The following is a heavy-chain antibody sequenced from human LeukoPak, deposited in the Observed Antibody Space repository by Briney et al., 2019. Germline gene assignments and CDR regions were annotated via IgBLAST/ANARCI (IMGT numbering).Heavy chain of an antibody. CDR3: ARGAFYYYDSSGYYVFDY. J-gene: IGHJ4*02. CDR2: IYYSGST. Sequence: SETLSLTCTVSGGSISSYYWSWIRQPPGKGLEWIGYIYYSGSTNYNPSLKSRVTISVDTSKYQFSLKLSSVTAADTAVYYCARGAFYYYDSSGYYVFDYWGQGTLVTVSS. V-gene: IGHV4-59*01. D-gene: IGHD3-22*01. CDR1: GGSISSYY.